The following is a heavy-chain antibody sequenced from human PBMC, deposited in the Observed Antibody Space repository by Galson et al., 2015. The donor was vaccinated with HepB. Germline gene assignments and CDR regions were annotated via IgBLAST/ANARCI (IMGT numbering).Heavy chain of an antibody. CDR3: ARDSMITFGGVMGVEDY. V-gene: IGHV3-7*03. Sequence: SLRLSCAASGFTFSSYWMSWVRQAPGKGLEWVANIKQDGSEKYYVDSVKGRFTISRDNAKNSLYLQMNSLRAEDTAVYYCARDSMITFGGVMGVEDYWGQGTLVTVSS. J-gene: IGHJ4*02. CDR2: IKQDGSEK. CDR1: GFTFSSYW. D-gene: IGHD3-16*01.